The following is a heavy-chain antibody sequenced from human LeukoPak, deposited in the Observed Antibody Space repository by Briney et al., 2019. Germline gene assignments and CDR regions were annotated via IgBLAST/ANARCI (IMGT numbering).Heavy chain of an antibody. CDR1: GFTFSTYA. CDR3: AKNSVRSGYYYGY. D-gene: IGHD3-22*01. Sequence: GGSLRLSCAASGFTFSTYAMSWVRQAPGKGLEWVSSISSSGGSTYYADSVKGRFTISRDNSKDTLYLQMNSLRAEDTAVYYCAKNSVRSGYYYGYWGRGTLVTVSS. CDR2: ISSSGGST. V-gene: IGHV3-23*01. J-gene: IGHJ4*02.